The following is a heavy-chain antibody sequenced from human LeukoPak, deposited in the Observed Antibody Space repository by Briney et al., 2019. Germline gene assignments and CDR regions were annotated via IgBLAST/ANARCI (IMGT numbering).Heavy chain of an antibody. CDR2: IYYSGST. D-gene: IGHD3-16*01. CDR1: GGSISSGDYY. V-gene: IGHV4-30-4*01. CDR3: ARTFDYPNQYFDY. Sequence: SETLSPTCTVSGGSISSGDYYWSWIRQPPGKGLEWIGYIYYSGSTYYNPSLKSRVTISVDTSKNQFSLKLSSVTAADTAVYYCARTFDYPNQYFDYWGQGTLVTVSS. J-gene: IGHJ4*02.